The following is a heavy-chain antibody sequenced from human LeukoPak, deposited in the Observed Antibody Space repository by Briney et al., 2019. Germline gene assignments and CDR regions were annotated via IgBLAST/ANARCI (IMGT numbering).Heavy chain of an antibody. Sequence: AGGSLRLSCTASESTFDHAMHWVRQTPGNGLEWVSGIGWNSARTGYADSVRGRFTISRDNAKNSLYLQMNSLRAEDTALYYCGKDISAGGMDVWGQGTTVTVSS. CDR2: IGWNSART. J-gene: IGHJ6*02. D-gene: IGHD3-10*01. CDR1: ESTFDHA. CDR3: GKDISAGGMDV. V-gene: IGHV3-9*01.